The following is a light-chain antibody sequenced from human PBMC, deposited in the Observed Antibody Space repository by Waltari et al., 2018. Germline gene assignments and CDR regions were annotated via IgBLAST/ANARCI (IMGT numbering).Light chain of an antibody. CDR2: EGS. CDR3: CSYAGGSAFVV. J-gene: IGLJ2*01. V-gene: IGLV2-23*03. CDR1: SRDVGRSNL. Sequence: QSALTQPASLSGSPGQSITISCTGTSRDVGRSNLVPWYQQHPGKAPKLIIYEGSKRPSGVSNRFSGSKSGNTASLTISGLQAEDEADYHCCSYAGGSAFVVFGGGTKLTVL.